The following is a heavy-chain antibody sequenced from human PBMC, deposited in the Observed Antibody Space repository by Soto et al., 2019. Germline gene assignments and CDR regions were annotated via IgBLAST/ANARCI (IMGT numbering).Heavy chain of an antibody. CDR1: GGTFSSYA. CDR2: IIPIFGTA. Sequence: QVQLVQSGAEVKKPGSSVKVFCKASGGTFSSYAISWVRQAPGQGLEWMGGIIPIFGTANYAQKFQGRVTITAYESTGTAYMELSSLRSEDTAVYYCARHVPAAGYYYGMDVWGQGTTVTVSS. J-gene: IGHJ6*02. V-gene: IGHV1-69*12. D-gene: IGHD2-2*01. CDR3: ARHVPAAGYYYGMDV.